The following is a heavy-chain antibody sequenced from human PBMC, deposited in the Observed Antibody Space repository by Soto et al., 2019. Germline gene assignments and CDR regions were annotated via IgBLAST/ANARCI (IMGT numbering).Heavy chain of an antibody. J-gene: IGHJ6*02. CDR3: AVVYDSSGYGLGYYYGMDV. V-gene: IGHV4-30-4*01. CDR1: GGSISSGDYY. D-gene: IGHD3-22*01. Sequence: SETLSLTCTVSGGSISSGDYYWSWIRQPPGKGLEWIGYIYYSGSTYYNPSLKSRVTISVDTSKNQFSLKLSSVTAADTAVYYCAVVYDSSGYGLGYYYGMDVWGQGTTVTVS. CDR2: IYYSGST.